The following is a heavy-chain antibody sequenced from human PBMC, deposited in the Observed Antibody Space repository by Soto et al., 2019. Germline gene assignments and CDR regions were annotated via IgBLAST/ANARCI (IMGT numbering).Heavy chain of an antibody. V-gene: IGHV3-15*01. Sequence: EVQLVESGGGLVKPGGSLRLSCAASGFTFSNAWMSWVRQAPGKGLEWVGRIKSKTDGGTTDYAAPVKGRFTISRDDSKNTLYLQMNSLKTEDTAVYYCTTDLPPNDYVWESYRYTDYALYYFDYWGQGTLVTVSS. CDR1: GFTFSNAW. J-gene: IGHJ4*02. CDR2: IKSKTDGGTT. D-gene: IGHD3-16*02. CDR3: TTDLPPNDYVWESYRYTDYALYYFDY.